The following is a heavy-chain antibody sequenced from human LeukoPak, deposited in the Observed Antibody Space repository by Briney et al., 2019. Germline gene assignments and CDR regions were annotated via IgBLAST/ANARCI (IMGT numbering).Heavy chain of an antibody. V-gene: IGHV1-2*02. CDR3: ARAPAPIKYNMDY. Sequence: ASVKVSCKASGYTFTGYYMHWVRQAPGQGLEWMGWISPNSDASNQAEKFQGRVTMTRDTSLSTVYMALSRLTSDDTAVYYCARAPAPIKYNMDYWGQGTLVTVSS. CDR1: GYTFTGYY. D-gene: IGHD1-14*01. CDR2: ISPNSDAS. J-gene: IGHJ4*02.